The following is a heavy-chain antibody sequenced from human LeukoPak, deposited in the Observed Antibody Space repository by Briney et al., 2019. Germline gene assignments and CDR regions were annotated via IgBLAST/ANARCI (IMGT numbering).Heavy chain of an antibody. V-gene: IGHV4-59*01. J-gene: IGHJ4*02. CDR3: ARVGRRYSYGYGTDY. CDR1: GGSISDYY. Sequence: SETLSLTCTVSGGSISDYYWSWIRQPPGKGLEWIGYIYYSGSTNYNPSLKSRVTISIDTSKNQFSLKLSSVTAADTAVYYCARVGRRYSYGYGTDYWGQGTLVTVSS. D-gene: IGHD5-18*01. CDR2: IYYSGST.